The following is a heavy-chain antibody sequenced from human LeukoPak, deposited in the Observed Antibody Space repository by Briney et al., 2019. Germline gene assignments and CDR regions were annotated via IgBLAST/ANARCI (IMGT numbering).Heavy chain of an antibody. V-gene: IGHV1-69*05. CDR2: IIPIFGTA. Sequence: SVKVSCKASGGTFSSYAISWVRQAPGQGLEWMGGIIPIFGTANYAQKSQGRVTITTDESTSTAYMELSSLRSEDTAVYYCARDGVSYYDSSGYSSYYYYMDVWGKGTTVTVSS. CDR1: GGTFSSYA. CDR3: ARDGVSYYDSSGYSSYYYYMDV. D-gene: IGHD3-22*01. J-gene: IGHJ6*03.